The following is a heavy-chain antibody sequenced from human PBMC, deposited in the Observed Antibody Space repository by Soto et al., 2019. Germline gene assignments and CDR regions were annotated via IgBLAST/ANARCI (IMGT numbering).Heavy chain of an antibody. D-gene: IGHD6-13*01. V-gene: IGHV4-4*07. Sequence: SETLSLTCTVSGGSISSCYWSWIRQPAGKGLEWIGRIYTSGSTNYNPSLKSRVTMSVDTSKNQFSLKLSSVTAAETAVYYCARVSSSSRRLYDYCGQGTLVTVSS. CDR1: GGSISSCY. CDR2: IYTSGST. CDR3: ARVSSSSRRLYDY. J-gene: IGHJ4*02.